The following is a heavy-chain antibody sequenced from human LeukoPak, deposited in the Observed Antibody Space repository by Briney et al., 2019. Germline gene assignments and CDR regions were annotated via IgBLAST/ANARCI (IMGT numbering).Heavy chain of an antibody. CDR3: ANVGYYYDSSGYYYFDY. D-gene: IGHD3-22*01. V-gene: IGHV3-23*01. J-gene: IGHJ4*02. CDR1: GFTFSSYA. CDR2: ISGSGGST. Sequence: PGGSLRLSCAASGFTFSSYAMSWVRQAPGKGLEWVSAISGSGGSTYYADSAKGRYTIFRDDSKNTLYLKMNSLKAEDTAVYYCANVGYYYDSSGYYYFDYWGQGTLVTVSS.